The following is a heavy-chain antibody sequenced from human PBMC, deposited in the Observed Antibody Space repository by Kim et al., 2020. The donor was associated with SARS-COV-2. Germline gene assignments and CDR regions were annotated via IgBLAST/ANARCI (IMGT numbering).Heavy chain of an antibody. D-gene: IGHD6-19*01. V-gene: IGHV3-23*01. CDR3: AKDGQWLAPYYFDY. J-gene: IGHJ4*02. Sequence: ADSVKGRFTISRDHSKNTLYLQMNSLRAEDTAVYYCAKDGQWLAPYYFDYWGQGTLVTVSS.